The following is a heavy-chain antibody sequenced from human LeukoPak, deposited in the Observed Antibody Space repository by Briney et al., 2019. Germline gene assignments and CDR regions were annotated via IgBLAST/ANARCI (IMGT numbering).Heavy chain of an antibody. CDR2: IYTSGST. CDR3: ARGIPVYSYGH. Sequence: TLSLTCTVSGGSISSGSYYWSWIRQPAGKGLEWIGRIYTSGSTNYNPSLKSRVTISVDTSKNQFSLKLSSVTAADTAVYYCARGIPVYSYGHWGQGTLVTVSS. D-gene: IGHD5-18*01. V-gene: IGHV4-61*02. CDR1: GGSISSGSYY. J-gene: IGHJ4*02.